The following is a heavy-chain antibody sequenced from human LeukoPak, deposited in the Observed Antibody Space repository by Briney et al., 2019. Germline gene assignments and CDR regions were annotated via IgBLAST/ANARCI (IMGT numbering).Heavy chain of an antibody. CDR3: AKFRPDDITVAATGYFDS. J-gene: IGHJ4*02. V-gene: IGHV3-23*01. Sequence: GASLRLSCAASGFTFSSDAMSWVRQAPGKGLNWVPTISGSGSATYYADSAKDRFTISRDNSKNTLYLQMNSLRAEDTAVYYCAKFRPDDITVAATGYFDSWGQGTLVTVSS. D-gene: IGHD6-19*01. CDR2: ISGSGSAT. CDR1: GFTFSSDA.